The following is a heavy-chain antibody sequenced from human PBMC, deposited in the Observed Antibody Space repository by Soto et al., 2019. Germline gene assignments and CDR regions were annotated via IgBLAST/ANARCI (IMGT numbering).Heavy chain of an antibody. CDR1: GYTFTSYA. Sequence: GASVKVSCKASGYTFTSYAMHWVRQAPGQRLEWMGWINAGNGNTKYSQKFQGRVTITRDTSASTAYMELSSLRSEDTAVYYCAREVWGGYYYYGMDVWGQRTTVTVSS. CDR3: AREVWGGYYYYGMDV. CDR2: INAGNGNT. V-gene: IGHV1-3*01. J-gene: IGHJ6*02. D-gene: IGHD7-27*01.